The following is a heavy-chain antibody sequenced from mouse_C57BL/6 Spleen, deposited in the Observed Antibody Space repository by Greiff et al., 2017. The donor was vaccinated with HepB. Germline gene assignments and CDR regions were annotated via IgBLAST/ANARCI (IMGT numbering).Heavy chain of an antibody. CDR2: ISSGGDYI. D-gene: IGHD2-1*01. Sequence: KLVESGEGLVKPGGSLKLSCAASGFTFSSYAMSWVRQTPEKRLEWVAYISSGGDYIYYADTVKGRFTISRDNARNTLYLQMSSLKSEDTAMYYCTVYYGNNSGAMDYWGQGTSVTVSS. CDR3: TVYYGNNSGAMDY. V-gene: IGHV5-9-1*02. CDR1: GFTFSSYA. J-gene: IGHJ4*01.